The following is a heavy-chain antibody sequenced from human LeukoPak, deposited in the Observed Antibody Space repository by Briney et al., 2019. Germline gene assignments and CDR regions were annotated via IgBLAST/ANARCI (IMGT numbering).Heavy chain of an antibody. V-gene: IGHV3-30-3*01. CDR2: ISYDGSNK. J-gene: IGHJ6*02. CDR1: GFTFSSYA. CDR3: ARGPLFLNYYDSGMDV. Sequence: GGSLRLSCAASGFTFSSYAMHWVRQAPGKGLEWVAVISYDGSNKYYADSVKGRFTISRDNSKNTQYLQMNSLRAEDTAVYYCARGPLFLNYYDSGMDVWGQGTTVTVSS. D-gene: IGHD3-22*01.